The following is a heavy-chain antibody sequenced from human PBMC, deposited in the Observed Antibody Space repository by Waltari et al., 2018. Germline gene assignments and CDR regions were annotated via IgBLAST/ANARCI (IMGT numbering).Heavy chain of an antibody. D-gene: IGHD1-1*01. Sequence: QVHLVQSGAEVKKPGSSVKVSCKASGGTLARDAITWVRQAPGQGLEWMGGLIPIYGAPNYAQRFQGRVTISADESTSTVYMELSSLKSEDTALYFCARRQLGGPLDPWGQGTLVTVSS. V-gene: IGHV1-69*12. J-gene: IGHJ5*02. CDR3: ARRQLGGPLDP. CDR2: LIPIYGAP. CDR1: GGTLARDA.